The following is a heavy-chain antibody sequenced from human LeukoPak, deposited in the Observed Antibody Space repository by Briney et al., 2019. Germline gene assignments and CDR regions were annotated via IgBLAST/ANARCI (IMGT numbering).Heavy chain of an antibody. CDR2: IYTSGST. CDR3: ARVSRGSYYADY. D-gene: IGHD1-26*01. J-gene: IGHJ4*02. CDR1: GGSISSGSYY. V-gene: IGHV4-61*02. Sequence: TLSLTCTVSGGSISSGSYYWSWIRQPAGKGLEWIGRIYTSGSTNYNPSLKSRVTISVDTSKNQFSLKLSSVTAADTAVYYCARVSRGSYYADYWGQGTLVTVSS.